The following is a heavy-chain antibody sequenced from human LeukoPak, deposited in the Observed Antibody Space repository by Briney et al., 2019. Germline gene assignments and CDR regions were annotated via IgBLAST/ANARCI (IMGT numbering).Heavy chain of an antibody. CDR2: IYTSGST. Sequence: SETLSLTCTVSGGSISSYYWSWIRQPAGKGLEWIGRIYTSGSTNYNPSLKSRVTMSVDTSKNQFSLKLSSVTAADTAVYYCARDAHDCSGGSCYSNFDYWGQGTLVTVSS. CDR1: GGSISSYY. V-gene: IGHV4-4*07. J-gene: IGHJ4*02. CDR3: ARDAHDCSGGSCYSNFDY. D-gene: IGHD2-15*01.